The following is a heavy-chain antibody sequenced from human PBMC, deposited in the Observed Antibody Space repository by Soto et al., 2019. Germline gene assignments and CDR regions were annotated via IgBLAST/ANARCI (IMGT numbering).Heavy chain of an antibody. CDR3: ARVNVVVVAATREYYFDY. D-gene: IGHD2-15*01. CDR2: INPNSGGT. Sequence: QVQLVQSGAEVKKPGASVKVSCRASGYSFTGYYVHWVRQAPGQGLEWMGRINPNSGGTNYAQKFQGRVTMTRDTSISTAYMELSRLRSDDTAVYYCARVNVVVVAATREYYFDYWGQGTLVTVSS. CDR1: GYSFTGYY. V-gene: IGHV1-2*06. J-gene: IGHJ4*02.